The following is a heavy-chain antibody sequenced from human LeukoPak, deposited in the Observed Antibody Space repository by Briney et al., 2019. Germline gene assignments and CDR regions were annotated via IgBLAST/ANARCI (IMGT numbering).Heavy chain of an antibody. CDR1: GFSFTNYA. CDR3: ARANWVSNADAVW. Sequence: GGSLRLSCAASGFSFTNYAMSWVRQAPARGPEWVSSLRGDGETFYADSVKGRSTLSRDDSRNTVYLQLNNLRVEDTAIYYCARANWVSNADAVWWGQGTQVTVSP. V-gene: IGHV3-23*01. D-gene: IGHD1-1*01. CDR2: LRGDGET. J-gene: IGHJ4*02.